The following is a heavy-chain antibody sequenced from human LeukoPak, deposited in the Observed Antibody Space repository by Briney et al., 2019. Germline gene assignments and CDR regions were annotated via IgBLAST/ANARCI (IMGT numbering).Heavy chain of an antibody. J-gene: IGHJ4*02. V-gene: IGHV4-59*08. CDR3: AGGRWLQYDDY. D-gene: IGHD5-24*01. Sequence: SETLSLTCSVSGGSISSHCWGWVRRPPGKGLEWLGCIRYSGSTSYNPSLKSRVTISLDTSKTQFSLKLSSVTAADTAVYYCAGGRWLQYDDYWGQGTLVTVSS. CDR2: IRYSGST. CDR1: GGSISSHC.